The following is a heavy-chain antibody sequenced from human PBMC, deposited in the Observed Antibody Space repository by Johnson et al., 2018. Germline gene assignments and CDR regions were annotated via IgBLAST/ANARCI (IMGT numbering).Heavy chain of an antibody. CDR2: IKSKTYGGTT. Sequence: EVQLVETGGGLVKPGGSLRLSCAASGFTFSNAWMSWVRQAPGKGLEWVGRIKSKTYGGTTDYAAPVKGRFTISRDDSKNRLYLQMNSLKTEDTAVYYCTTWGGSSSWYSRNYYYYYGMDVWGQGTTVTVSS. CDR3: TTWGGSSSWYSRNYYYYYGMDV. D-gene: IGHD6-13*01. V-gene: IGHV3-15*01. J-gene: IGHJ6*02. CDR1: GFTFSNAW.